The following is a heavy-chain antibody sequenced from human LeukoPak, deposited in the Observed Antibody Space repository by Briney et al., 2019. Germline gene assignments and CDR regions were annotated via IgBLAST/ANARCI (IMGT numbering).Heavy chain of an antibody. CDR1: GFTFGDYA. CDR3: ARGMTASLRANAGFDI. J-gene: IGHJ3*02. Sequence: PGRSLRLSCAASGFTFGDYAMYWVRQAPGKGLEWVSGIKGRFTISRDNSQKTMFLEMNSLRPEDTAVYSCARGMTASLRANAGFDIWGQGTTVAVSS. V-gene: IGHV3-9*01. CDR2: I. D-gene: IGHD2-21*02.